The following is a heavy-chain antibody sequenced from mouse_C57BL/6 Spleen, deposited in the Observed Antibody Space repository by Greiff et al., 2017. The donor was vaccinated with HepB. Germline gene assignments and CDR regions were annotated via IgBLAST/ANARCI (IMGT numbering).Heavy chain of an antibody. V-gene: IGHV5-17*01. J-gene: IGHJ2*01. CDR1: GFTFSDYG. CDR2: ISSGSSTI. Sequence: EVKLVESGGGLVKPGGSLKLSCAASGFTFSDYGMHWVRQAPEKGLEWVAYISSGSSTIYYADTVKGRFTISRDNAKNTLFLQMTSLRSEDTAMYYCAIYYDYDDYFDYWGQGTTLTVSS. D-gene: IGHD2-4*01. CDR3: AIYYDYDDYFDY.